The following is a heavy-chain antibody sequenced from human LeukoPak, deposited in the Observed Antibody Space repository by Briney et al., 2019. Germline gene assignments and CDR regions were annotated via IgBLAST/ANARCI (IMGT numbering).Heavy chain of an antibody. CDR1: GGSISTTNYY. D-gene: IGHD3-22*01. CDR3: ACLTTADAFDI. Sequence: SETLSLTCTVSGGSISTTNYYWGWIRQSPGKGLEWFGCVYYSGSTNYNPSLKSRVTISVDTSKNQFSLKLSSVTAADTAVYYCACLTTADAFDIWGQGTMVTVSS. J-gene: IGHJ3*02. V-gene: IGHV4-39*07. CDR2: VYYSGST.